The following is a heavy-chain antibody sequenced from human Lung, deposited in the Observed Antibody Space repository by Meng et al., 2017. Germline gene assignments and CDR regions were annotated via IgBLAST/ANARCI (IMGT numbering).Heavy chain of an antibody. D-gene: IGHD4-11*01. CDR1: GGSLRDSH. J-gene: IGHJ4*02. CDR3: ARGPTTMAHDFDY. CDR2: INHRGST. V-gene: IGHV4-34*01. Sequence: LDSGMLRRSDPWSVICVVCGGSLRDSHWGGLGQPPGKGLWWIGGINHRGSTNYNPSLGSRATISVDTSQNNLSLRLSFLTAADSAVYYCARGPTTMAHDFDYWGQGTLVTVSS.